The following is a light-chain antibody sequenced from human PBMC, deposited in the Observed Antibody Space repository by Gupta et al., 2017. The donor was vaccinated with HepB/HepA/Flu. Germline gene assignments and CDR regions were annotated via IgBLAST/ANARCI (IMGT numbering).Light chain of an antibody. V-gene: IGLV3-21*03. CDR1: DIGSNT. CDR3: QIWDRSSDHPGV. Sequence: SSVLTQPPSVSVAPGKTARITCGGNDIGSNTVQWYQQKPGQAPVLVVYDDKDRPSGVPERFSGSTSGNTATLTVSRVEAGDEANYYCQIWDRSSDHPGVFGGGTQLTVL. CDR2: DDK. J-gene: IGLJ3*02.